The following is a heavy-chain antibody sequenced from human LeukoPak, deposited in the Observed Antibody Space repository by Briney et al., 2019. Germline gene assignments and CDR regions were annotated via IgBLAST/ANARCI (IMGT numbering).Heavy chain of an antibody. CDR3: ARVNYSNYGYYYYYGMDV. CDR2: IYHSGST. D-gene: IGHD4-11*01. J-gene: IGHJ6*02. V-gene: IGHV4-4*02. Sequence: PSETLSLTCAVSGGSISSSNWWSWVRQPPGKGLEWIGEIYHSGSTNYNPSLKSRVTISVDKSKNQFSLKLSSVTAADTAVYYCARVNYSNYGYYYYYGMDVWGQGTTVTVSS. CDR1: GGSISSSNW.